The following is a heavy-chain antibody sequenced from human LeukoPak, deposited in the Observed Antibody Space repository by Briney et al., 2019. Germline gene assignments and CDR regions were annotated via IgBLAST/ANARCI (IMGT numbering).Heavy chain of an antibody. V-gene: IGHV1-2*02. Sequence: ASVKVSCKASGYTFTGYYMHWVRQAPGQGLEWMGWINPNSGSTNYAQKFQGRVTMTRDTSISTAYMELSRLRSDDTAVYYCARERYCSSTSCYTESDAFDIWGQGTMVTVSS. CDR3: ARERYCSSTSCYTESDAFDI. D-gene: IGHD2-2*02. CDR1: GYTFTGYY. J-gene: IGHJ3*02. CDR2: INPNSGST.